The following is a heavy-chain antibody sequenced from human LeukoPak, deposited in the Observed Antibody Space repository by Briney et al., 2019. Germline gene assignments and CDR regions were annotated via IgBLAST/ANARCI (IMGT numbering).Heavy chain of an antibody. J-gene: IGHJ4*02. D-gene: IGHD5-18*01. Sequence: GGSLRLSCAASGFTFSSYEMNWVRQAPGKGLEWVSYISSSGSTIYYADSVKGRFTISRDNAKNSLYLQMNSLRAEDTAVYYCARGFGRYSYGSYYWGQGTLVTVSS. CDR2: ISSSGSTI. V-gene: IGHV3-48*03. CDR3: ARGFGRYSYGSYY. CDR1: GFTFSSYE.